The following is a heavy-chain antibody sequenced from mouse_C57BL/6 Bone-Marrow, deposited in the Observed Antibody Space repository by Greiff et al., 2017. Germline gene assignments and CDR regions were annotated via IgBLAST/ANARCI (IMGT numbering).Heavy chain of an antibody. CDR1: GYTFTSYW. Sequence: QVQLKQPGTELVKPGASVKLSCKASGYTFTSYWMHWVKQRPGQGLEWIGNINPSNGGTNYNEKFKSKATLTVDKSSSTAYMQLSSLTSEDSAVYYCARLITPVVATNFDVWGTGTPVTVSS. D-gene: IGHD1-1*01. J-gene: IGHJ1*03. V-gene: IGHV1-53*01. CDR3: ARLITPVVATNFDV. CDR2: INPSNGGT.